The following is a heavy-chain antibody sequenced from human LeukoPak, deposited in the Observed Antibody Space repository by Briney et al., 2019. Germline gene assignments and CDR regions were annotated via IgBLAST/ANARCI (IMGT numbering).Heavy chain of an antibody. Sequence: GGSLRLSCAAPGFTFSSYGMHWVRQAPGKGLEWVAVIWYDGSNKYYADSVKGRFTISRDNSKNTLYLQMNSLRAEDTAVYYCARGYDILTGYLYYFDCWGQGTLVTVSS. J-gene: IGHJ4*02. D-gene: IGHD3-9*01. CDR3: ARGYDILTGYLYYFDC. V-gene: IGHV3-33*01. CDR2: IWYDGSNK. CDR1: GFTFSSYG.